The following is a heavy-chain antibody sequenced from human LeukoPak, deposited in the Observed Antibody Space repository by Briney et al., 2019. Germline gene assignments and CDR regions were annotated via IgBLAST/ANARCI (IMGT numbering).Heavy chain of an antibody. CDR3: TCTIKYYYYMDV. CDR1: GFTFSSYS. D-gene: IGHD2-8*01. V-gene: IGHV3-72*01. CDR2: TRNKVNSYTT. J-gene: IGHJ6*03. Sequence: GGSLRLSCAASGFTFSSYSMSWVRQAPGKGLEWVGRTRNKVNSYTTEYAALVKGRFTISRDDSENSLYLQMSNLKTEDTAVYYCTCTIKYYYYMDVWGKGTTVTISS.